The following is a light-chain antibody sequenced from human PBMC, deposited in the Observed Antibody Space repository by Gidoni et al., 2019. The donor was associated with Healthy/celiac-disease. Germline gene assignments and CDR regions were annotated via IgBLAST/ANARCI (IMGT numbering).Light chain of an antibody. J-gene: IGKJ2*01. V-gene: IGKV1-33*01. CDR2: DAS. CDR1: QDISNY. Sequence: DIQMNQSPSSLSASVGDRVTITCQASQDISNYLNLYQQKPGKAPKLLIYDASNLETGVPSRFSGSGSGTDFTFTISSLQPEDIATYYCQQYDNLPPYTFGQGTKLEIK. CDR3: QQYDNLPPYT.